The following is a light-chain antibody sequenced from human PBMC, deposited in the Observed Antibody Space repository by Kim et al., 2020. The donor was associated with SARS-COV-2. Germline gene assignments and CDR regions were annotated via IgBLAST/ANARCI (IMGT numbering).Light chain of an antibody. CDR1: QNIDTD. V-gene: IGKV3-11*01. J-gene: IGKJ4*01. CDR3: QQRNSWPPAVT. CDR2: DAS. Sequence: PGERATLSCRASQNIDTDLAWYQQRPGQAPRLLVYDASNRATGVPDRFSGSGSGTDFTLTISSLEPEDFSIYYCQQRNSWPPAVTFGEGTKVDIK.